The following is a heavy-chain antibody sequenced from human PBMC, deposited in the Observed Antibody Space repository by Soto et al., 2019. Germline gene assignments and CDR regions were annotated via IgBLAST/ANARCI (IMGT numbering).Heavy chain of an antibody. J-gene: IGHJ6*02. CDR2: ISYDGSNK. CDR1: GFTFSSYG. CDR3: AKDSRNHQRYCSGGSCYSGLYYGMDV. V-gene: IGHV3-30*18. D-gene: IGHD2-15*01. Sequence: GGSLRLSCAASGFTFSSYGMHWVRQAPGKGLEWVAVISYDGSNKYYADSVKGRFTISRDNSKNTLYLQMNSLRAEDTAVYYCAKDSRNHQRYCSGGSCYSGLYYGMDVWGQGTTVTVSS.